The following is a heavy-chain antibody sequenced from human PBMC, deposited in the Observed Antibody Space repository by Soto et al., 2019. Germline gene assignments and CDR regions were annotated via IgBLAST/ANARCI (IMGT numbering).Heavy chain of an antibody. CDR2: ISAYNGNT. CDR3: ARVPPPVYYDSSGYYYYYYGMDV. CDR1: GYTFTSYG. D-gene: IGHD3-22*01. Sequence: QVQLVQSGAEVKKPGASVKVSCKASGYTFTSYGISWVRQAPGQGLEWMGWISAYNGNTNYAQKLQGRVTMTTDTSTSTAYMELRSLRSDDTAVYYCARVPPPVYYDSSGYYYYYYGMDVWGQGTTVTVSS. V-gene: IGHV1-18*04. J-gene: IGHJ6*02.